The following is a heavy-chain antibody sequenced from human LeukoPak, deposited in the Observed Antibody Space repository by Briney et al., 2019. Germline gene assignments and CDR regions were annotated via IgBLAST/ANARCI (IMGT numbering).Heavy chain of an antibody. CDR1: GFTFSSYS. Sequence: GGSLRLSCAASGFTFSSYSMNWVRRAPGKGLEWVSSISSSSSYIYYADSVKGRFTISRDNAKNSLYLQMNSLRAEDTAVYHCAREEGSGSYYNYWGQGTLVTVSS. CDR2: ISSSSSYI. CDR3: AREEGSGSYYNY. J-gene: IGHJ4*02. V-gene: IGHV3-21*01. D-gene: IGHD3-10*01.